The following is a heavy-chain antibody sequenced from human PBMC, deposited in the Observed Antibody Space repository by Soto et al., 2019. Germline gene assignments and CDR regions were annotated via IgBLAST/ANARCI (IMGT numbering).Heavy chain of an antibody. J-gene: IGHJ4*02. CDR2: ISSSGRNI. CDR3: AREFMISFGGENFDY. CDR1: GFSFSSYS. D-gene: IGHD3-16*01. Sequence: GGSLRLSCAASGFSFSSYSMNWVRQAPGKGLEWVSSISSSGRNIYYADSVKGRFTISRDNAEKSLYLQVNSLRAEDTAVYYCAREFMISFGGENFDYWGQGXLVTVYS. V-gene: IGHV3-21*01.